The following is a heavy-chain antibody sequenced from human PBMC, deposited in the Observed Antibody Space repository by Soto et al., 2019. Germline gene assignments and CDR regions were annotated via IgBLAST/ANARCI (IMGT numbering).Heavy chain of an antibody. D-gene: IGHD3-10*01. CDR3: ARGRASGSYYLLDY. V-gene: IGHV1-8*01. Sequence: ASVKVSCKASGDTFTTYDINWVRQATGHGLEWMGWINPNSGNIGYAQRFQGRVTMTRDTAIRTAYMEVSSLRSDDTTVYYCARGRASGSYYLLDYWGQVTLVTVSS. CDR2: INPNSGNI. J-gene: IGHJ4*02. CDR1: GDTFTTYD.